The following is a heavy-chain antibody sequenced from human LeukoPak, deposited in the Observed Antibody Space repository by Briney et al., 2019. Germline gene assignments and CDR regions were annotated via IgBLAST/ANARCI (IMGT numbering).Heavy chain of an antibody. CDR2: IYHSGST. V-gene: IGHV4-30-2*01. Sequence: SQTLSLTCAVSGGSISSGGYSWSWIRQPPGKGLEWIGYIYHSGSTYYNPSLKSRVTISVDRSKNQFSLKLSSVTAADTAVYYCARNYDYGDPLQPCDAFDIWGQGTMVTVSS. J-gene: IGHJ3*02. CDR3: ARNYDYGDPLQPCDAFDI. CDR1: GGSISSGGYS. D-gene: IGHD4-17*01.